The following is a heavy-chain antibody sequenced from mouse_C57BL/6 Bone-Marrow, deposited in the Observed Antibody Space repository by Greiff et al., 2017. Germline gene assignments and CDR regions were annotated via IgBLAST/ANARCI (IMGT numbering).Heavy chain of an antibody. CDR1: IYTFTSYW. J-gene: IGHJ4*01. Sequence: QVQLKQPGAELVKPGASVKLSCKASIYTFTSYWMHWVKQRPGQGLEWIGMIHPNSGSTNYNEKFKSKATLTVDKSSSTAYMQLSSLTSEDSAVYYCASEGFYYSYYYAMDYWGQGTSVTVSS. CDR2: IHPNSGST. V-gene: IGHV1-64*01. CDR3: ASEGFYYSYYYAMDY. D-gene: IGHD2-1*01.